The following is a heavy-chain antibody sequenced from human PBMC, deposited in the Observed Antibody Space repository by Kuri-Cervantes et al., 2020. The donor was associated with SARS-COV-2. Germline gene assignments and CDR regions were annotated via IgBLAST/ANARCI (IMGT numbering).Heavy chain of an antibody. CDR3: ARGGGQLGYYYYGMDV. V-gene: IGHV1-8*01. CDR1: GYTFTSFD. J-gene: IGHJ6*02. CDR2: INPRSDYT. Sequence: ASVKVSCKSSGYTFTSFDINWVRQAPGQALEWMGYINPRSDYTVYAEKFLGRITMTTDTSMGTAYMELRSLRSDDTAVYYCARGGGQLGYYYYGMDVWGQGTTVTVSS. D-gene: IGHD1-1*01.